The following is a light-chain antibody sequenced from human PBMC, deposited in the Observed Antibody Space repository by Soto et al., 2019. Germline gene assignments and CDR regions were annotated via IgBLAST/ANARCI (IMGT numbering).Light chain of an antibody. J-gene: IGKJ3*01. Sequence: DIQMTQIPSSLSASVGDRVTITCQASQDINNCLNWYHQKPGKAPNLLIYDASNLESGVPSRFNGSGSGTHFTLTTSSLQPEDTATYYCQQYDNLPLTFGPWTKVEIK. CDR2: DAS. V-gene: IGKV1-33*01. CDR1: QDINNC. CDR3: QQYDNLPLT.